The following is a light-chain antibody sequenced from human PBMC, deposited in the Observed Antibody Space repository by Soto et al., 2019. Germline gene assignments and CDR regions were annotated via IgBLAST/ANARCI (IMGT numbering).Light chain of an antibody. Sequence: QSALTQPASVSGSPGQSITISCTGTSSDVGGYNYVSWYQQHPGKAPKLMIYDVSNRPSGVSNRFSGSKPGNTASLTISGLQAEDEADYYCSSYTSSSTLAFGGGTKLTVL. CDR1: SSDVGGYNY. J-gene: IGLJ2*01. CDR2: DVS. V-gene: IGLV2-14*01. CDR3: SSYTSSSTLA.